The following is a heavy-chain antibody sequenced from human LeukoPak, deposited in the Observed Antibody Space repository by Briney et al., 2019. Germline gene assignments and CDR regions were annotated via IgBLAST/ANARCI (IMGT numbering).Heavy chain of an antibody. CDR1: GFNFGNNA. V-gene: IGHV3-23*01. CDR3: AKEDYYGSGSYLGY. J-gene: IGHJ4*02. D-gene: IGHD3-10*01. Sequence: GGSLRLSCAASGFNFGNNAMTWVRQAPGKGLEWVSGISASGRSTYYADSAKGRFTISRDNARSTLWLQMNSLRVEDTAVYYCAKEDYYGSGSYLGYWGQGTPVTVSS. CDR2: ISASGRST.